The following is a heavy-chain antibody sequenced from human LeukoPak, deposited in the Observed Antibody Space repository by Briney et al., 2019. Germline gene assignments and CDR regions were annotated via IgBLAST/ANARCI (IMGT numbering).Heavy chain of an antibody. V-gene: IGHV4-61*01. CDR1: GASISSGNYY. CDR2: IYFTGTT. Sequence: SETLSLTCTVSGASISSGNYYWTWIRQSPGKGLEWIGHIYFTGTTTYNPSLKSRVTISVDRSKNQFSLRLTSVTAADTAVYYCARQQRLDVWGPGTTVTVSS. CDR3: ARQQRLDV. J-gene: IGHJ6*02. D-gene: IGHD1-1*01.